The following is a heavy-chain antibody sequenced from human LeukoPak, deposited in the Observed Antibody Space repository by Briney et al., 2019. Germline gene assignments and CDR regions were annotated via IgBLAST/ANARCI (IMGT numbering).Heavy chain of an antibody. D-gene: IGHD6-13*01. V-gene: IGHV3-30*02. CDR2: IRYDGSNK. J-gene: IGHJ4*02. Sequence: GGSLRLSCAASGFTFSSYGMHWVRQAPGKGLEWVAFIRYDGSNKYYADSVKGRFTISRDNSKNTLYLQMSSLRAEDTAVYYCAKVRPGYSSSWYLDYWGQGTLVTVSS. CDR3: AKVRPGYSSSWYLDY. CDR1: GFTFSSYG.